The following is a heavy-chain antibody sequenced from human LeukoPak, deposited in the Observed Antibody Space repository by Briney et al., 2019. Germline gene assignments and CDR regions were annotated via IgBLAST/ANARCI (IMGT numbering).Heavy chain of an antibody. V-gene: IGHV1-18*01. J-gene: IGHJ6*02. Sequence: ASVKVSCKASGDTFIRYGISWLRQAPGQGPEWMGWIAAYKGDTSYAQKFQGRVTMTTDTSTSTANMELRSLRSDDTAVYYCARSHNWNYAMDVWGQGTTVTVSS. CDR3: ARSHNWNYAMDV. CDR1: GDTFIRYG. D-gene: IGHD3-3*01. CDR2: IAAYKGDT.